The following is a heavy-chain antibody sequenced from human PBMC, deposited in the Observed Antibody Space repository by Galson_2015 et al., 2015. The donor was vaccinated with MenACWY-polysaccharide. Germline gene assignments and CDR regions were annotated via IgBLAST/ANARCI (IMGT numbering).Heavy chain of an antibody. CDR2: ISNSGGST. J-gene: IGHJ4*02. D-gene: IGHD1-26*01. V-gene: IGHV3-23*01. Sequence: SLRLSCAASGFTFSSYAMNWVRQVPGKGLEWVSAISNSGGSTYYADSVKGRFTISRDNSKNTLFLQMNSLRAEDTAVYYCAKDKGGGSYWGNTKIDYWGQGTLVTVSS. CDR1: GFTFSSYA. CDR3: AKDKGGGSYWGNTKIDY.